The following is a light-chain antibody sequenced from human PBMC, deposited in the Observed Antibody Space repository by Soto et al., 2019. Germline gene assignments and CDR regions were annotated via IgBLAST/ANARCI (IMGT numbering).Light chain of an antibody. CDR1: SSDVGGYNY. CDR2: EVS. Sequence: QSVLAQPPSASGSPGQSVTISCTGTSSDVGGYNYVSWYQQHPGKAPKLFIYEVSKRPSGVPDRFSGSKSGNTASLTVSGLQTDDEADYYCGSYEGSNNYVFGTGTKVTVL. CDR3: GSYEGSNNYV. J-gene: IGLJ1*01. V-gene: IGLV2-8*01.